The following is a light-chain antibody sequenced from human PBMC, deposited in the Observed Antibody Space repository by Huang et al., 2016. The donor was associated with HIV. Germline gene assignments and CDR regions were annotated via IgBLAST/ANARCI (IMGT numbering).Light chain of an antibody. V-gene: IGKV3D-15*01. J-gene: IGKJ4*01. CDR2: DTS. CDR1: QNVRNN. Sequence: EIMMTQSPATLSVSPGGRSTLSCRASQNVRNNLAWYQQKTGQAPRLLIDDTSTSASGIPARFSGSGSGTEFTLTISVLQSEDFAFYYCQQYDNWPPGLTFGGGTKIEI. CDR3: QQYDNWPPGLT.